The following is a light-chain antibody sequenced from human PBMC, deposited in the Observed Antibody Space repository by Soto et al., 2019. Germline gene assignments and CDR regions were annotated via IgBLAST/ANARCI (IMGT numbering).Light chain of an antibody. Sequence: QSALTXPASVSGSPGQSITISCTGTSSDVGGYNYVSWYLQHPGKAPKLMIYDVTNRPSGVSNRFSGSKSGNTASLTISGLQAEDEADYYCSSYTSSSTYVFGTGTKVTVL. CDR1: SSDVGGYNY. CDR2: DVT. CDR3: SSYTSSSTYV. V-gene: IGLV2-14*01. J-gene: IGLJ1*01.